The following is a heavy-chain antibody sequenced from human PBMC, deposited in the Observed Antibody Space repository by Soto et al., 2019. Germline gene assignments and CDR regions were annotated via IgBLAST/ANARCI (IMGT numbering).Heavy chain of an antibody. J-gene: IGHJ5*02. Sequence: ASVKVSCKASGYTFTTYGISWVRQAPGQGLEWLGWINTHNGNTNYAQNLQGRVIMTADTSTSTAYMELRSLRSDDTAIYYCTREGSAATIRDSPNPLQLLPWG. CDR1: GYTFTTYG. V-gene: IGHV1-18*01. CDR2: INTHNGNT. D-gene: IGHD1-26*01. CDR3: TREGSAATIRDSPNPLQLLP.